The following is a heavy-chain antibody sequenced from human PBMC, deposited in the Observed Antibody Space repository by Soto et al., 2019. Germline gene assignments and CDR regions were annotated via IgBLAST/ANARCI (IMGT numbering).Heavy chain of an antibody. V-gene: IGHV3-23*01. CDR2: ISISGDT. Sequence: GGSLRLSCAASGFTFSSYAMGWVRQAPGNGLERVSGISISGDTYYADFVKGRFTISRDNSKNTVYLQLNSLRGDDTAIYYCARLAHESGSDHWGQGTLVTVSS. J-gene: IGHJ4*02. CDR1: GFTFSSYA. CDR3: ARLAHESGSDH. D-gene: IGHD1-26*01.